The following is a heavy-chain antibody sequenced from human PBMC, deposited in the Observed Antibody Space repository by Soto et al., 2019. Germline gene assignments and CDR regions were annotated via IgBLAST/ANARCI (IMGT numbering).Heavy chain of an antibody. CDR3: ARGRRCGGDCLEYFQH. D-gene: IGHD2-21*02. V-gene: IGHV1-69*01. CDR1: GGTFSSYA. CDR2: IIPIFGTA. Sequence: QVQLVQSGAEVKKPGSSVKVSCKASGGTFSSYAISWVRQAPGQGLEWMGGIIPIFGTANYAQKFQGRVTITADESTSTAYMELSSLRSEDMAVYYCARGRRCGGDCLEYFQHWGQGTLVTVSS. J-gene: IGHJ1*01.